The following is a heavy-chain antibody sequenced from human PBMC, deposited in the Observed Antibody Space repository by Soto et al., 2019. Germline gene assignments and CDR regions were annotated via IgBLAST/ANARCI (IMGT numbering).Heavy chain of an antibody. D-gene: IGHD1-26*01. Sequence: GGSLRLSCAASGFTFSSYAMHWVRQAPGKGLEWVAVISYDGSNKYYADSVKGRFTISRDNSKNTLYLQMNSLRAEDTAVYYCARTLTLSGSYYGYYYYGMDVWGQGITVTVSS. CDR3: ARTLTLSGSYYGYYYYGMDV. CDR1: GFTFSSYA. V-gene: IGHV3-30-3*01. CDR2: ISYDGSNK. J-gene: IGHJ6*02.